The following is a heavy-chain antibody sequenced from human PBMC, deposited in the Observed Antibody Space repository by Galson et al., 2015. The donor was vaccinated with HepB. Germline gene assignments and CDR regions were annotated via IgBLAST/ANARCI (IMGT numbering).Heavy chain of an antibody. CDR2: ISAYNGNT. Sequence: SVKVSCKASGYTFTSYGISWVRQAPGQGLEWMGWISAYNGNTNYAQKLQGRVTMTTDTSTSTAYMELRSLRSDDTAVYYCAREYKSDYPYYYYGMDVWGQGTTVTVSS. D-gene: IGHD4-17*01. V-gene: IGHV1-18*04. CDR3: AREYKSDYPYYYYGMDV. J-gene: IGHJ6*02. CDR1: GYTFTSYG.